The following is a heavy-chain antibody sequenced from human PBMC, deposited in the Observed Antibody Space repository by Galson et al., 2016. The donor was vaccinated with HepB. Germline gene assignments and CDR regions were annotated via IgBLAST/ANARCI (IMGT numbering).Heavy chain of an antibody. J-gene: IGHJ3*02. Sequence: SLRLSCAASGFTVSNNYMTWVRQAPGRGLEWVSLLYSGGSTFYAGSVRGRLTISRDNSKNTVYLQMNSLRAEDTAVYYCARDRYYYDTSGYYYNDGFDIWGQGTMVTVSS. V-gene: IGHV3-53*01. CDR1: GFTVSNNY. D-gene: IGHD3-22*01. CDR3: ARDRYYYDTSGYYYNDGFDI. CDR2: LYSGGST.